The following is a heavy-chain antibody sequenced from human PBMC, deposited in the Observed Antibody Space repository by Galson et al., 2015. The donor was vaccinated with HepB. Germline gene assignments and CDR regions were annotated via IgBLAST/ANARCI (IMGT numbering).Heavy chain of an antibody. J-gene: IGHJ6*03. CDR3: ARDKSGYYDFWSGPYTYYYMDV. Sequence: SLRLSCAASGFTFSSYSMNWVRQAPGKGLEWVSSISSSSSYIYYADSVKGRFTISRDNAKNSLYLQMNSLRAEDTAVYYCARDKSGYYDFWSGPYTYYYMDVWGKGTTVTVSS. CDR1: GFTFSSYS. CDR2: ISSSSSYI. D-gene: IGHD3-3*01. V-gene: IGHV3-21*01.